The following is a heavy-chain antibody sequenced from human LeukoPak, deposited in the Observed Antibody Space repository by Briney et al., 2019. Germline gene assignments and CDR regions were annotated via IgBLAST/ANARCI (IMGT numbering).Heavy chain of an antibody. Sequence: SETLSLTCTVSGGSISSGSYYWSWIRQPAGKGLEWIGRIYTSGSTNYNPSLKSRVTISVDTSKNQFSLKLSSVTAADTAVYYCARCMVRGVIISPYFDYWGQGTLVTVSS. CDR1: GGSISSGSYY. CDR2: IYTSGST. J-gene: IGHJ4*02. V-gene: IGHV4-61*02. D-gene: IGHD3-10*01. CDR3: ARCMVRGVIISPYFDY.